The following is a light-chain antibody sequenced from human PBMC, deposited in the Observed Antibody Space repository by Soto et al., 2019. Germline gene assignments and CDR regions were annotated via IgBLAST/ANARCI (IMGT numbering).Light chain of an antibody. J-gene: IGKJ1*01. CDR2: AAS. CDR1: QDISNY. Sequence: DIQMTQSPSAMSASVGDRVTITCRASQDISNYLTWFQQKPGKVPQRLIYAASSLQSGVPSRFSGSGSGTEFTLTINSLQPEDFATYYCLQHQTYPWTFGQGTKVEVK. V-gene: IGKV1-17*03. CDR3: LQHQTYPWT.